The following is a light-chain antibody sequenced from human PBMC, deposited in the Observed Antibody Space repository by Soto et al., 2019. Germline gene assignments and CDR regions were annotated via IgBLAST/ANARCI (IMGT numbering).Light chain of an antibody. CDR1: QSVGGN. V-gene: IGKV3-15*01. CDR2: DAS. Sequence: EIVMTQSPATLSVTPGERATLSCRASQSVGGNLAWYQQRPGRAPRLLIYDASTRATDIPARFSGSGSGTEFTLTISSLQSEDFTLYYCQQCNNWPLYTFGQGTKLEIK. J-gene: IGKJ2*01. CDR3: QQCNNWPLYT.